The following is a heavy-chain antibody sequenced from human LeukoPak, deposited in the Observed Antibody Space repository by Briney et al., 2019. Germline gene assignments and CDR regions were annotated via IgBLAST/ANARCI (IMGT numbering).Heavy chain of an antibody. CDR3: VRYGDYVEGFDY. CDR1: GFTFSSYS. Sequence: GGCLRLSCAASGFTFSSYSMNWVRQAPGKGLEWVSSISSSSSYIYYADSVKGRFTISRDNAKNSLYLQMNSLRAEDTAVYYCVRYGDYVEGFDYWGQGTLVTVSS. V-gene: IGHV3-21*01. CDR2: ISSSSSYI. D-gene: IGHD4-17*01. J-gene: IGHJ4*02.